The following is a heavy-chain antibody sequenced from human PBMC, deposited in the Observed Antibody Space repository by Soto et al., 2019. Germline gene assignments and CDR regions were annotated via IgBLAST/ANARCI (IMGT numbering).Heavy chain of an antibody. V-gene: IGHV4-30-4*01. CDR1: GGSISSGDYY. CDR3: ARGPPYCSGGSGYSGWFDP. D-gene: IGHD2-15*01. CDR2: IYYSGST. J-gene: IGHJ5*02. Sequence: SETLSLTCTVSGGSISSGDYYWSWIRQPPGKGLEWIGYIYYSGSTYYNPSLKSRVTISVDTSKKQLSLKLSSVTAADTAVYYCARGPPYCSGGSGYSGWFDPWGQGTLVTVPS.